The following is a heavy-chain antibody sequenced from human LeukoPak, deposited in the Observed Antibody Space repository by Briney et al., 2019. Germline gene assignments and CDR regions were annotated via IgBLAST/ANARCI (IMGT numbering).Heavy chain of an antibody. CDR1: GYSISSGYY. V-gene: IGHV4-38-2*02. J-gene: IGHJ4*02. CDR2: IYYSGST. CDR3: ARRWWLRGPDVLIPFDY. Sequence: SETLSLTCSVSGYSISSGYYWDWIRQPPGKGLEWIGNIYYSGSTNYNPSLKSRVTISLDTSKNQFSLKLTSVAAADTAVYYCARRWWLRGPDVLIPFDYWGQGTLVSVSS. D-gene: IGHD5-12*01.